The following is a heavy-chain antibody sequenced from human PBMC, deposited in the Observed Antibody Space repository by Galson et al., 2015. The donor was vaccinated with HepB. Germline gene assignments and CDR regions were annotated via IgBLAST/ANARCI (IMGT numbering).Heavy chain of an antibody. Sequence: LVKVSCKASGYTFTGYYIHWVRQAPGQGLEWMGWINPNSGGTNYAQKFQGWATMTRDTSISTAYMELSRLRSDDTAVYYCARPQWLANDAFDIWGQGTMVTVSS. CDR3: ARPQWLANDAFDI. J-gene: IGHJ3*02. D-gene: IGHD6-19*01. CDR1: GYTFTGYY. CDR2: INPNSGGT. V-gene: IGHV1-2*04.